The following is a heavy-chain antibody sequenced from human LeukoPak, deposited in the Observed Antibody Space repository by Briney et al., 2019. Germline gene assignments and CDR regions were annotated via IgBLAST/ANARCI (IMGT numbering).Heavy chain of an antibody. CDR1: GYTFTSYD. D-gene: IGHD6-13*01. Sequence: WASVKVSCKASGYTFTSYDINWVRQATGQGLEWMGWMNPNSGNTGYAQKFQGKVTMTRNTSISTAYMELSSLRSEDTAVYYCARWGSSSWYYYMDVWGKGTTVIVSS. CDR2: MNPNSGNT. V-gene: IGHV1-8*01. CDR3: ARWGSSSWYYYMDV. J-gene: IGHJ6*03.